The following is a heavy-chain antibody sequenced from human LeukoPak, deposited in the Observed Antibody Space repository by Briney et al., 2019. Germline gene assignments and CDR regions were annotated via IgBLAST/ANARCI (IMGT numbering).Heavy chain of an antibody. V-gene: IGHV1-18*01. J-gene: IGHJ6*03. D-gene: IGHD3-10*01. CDR2: TSAYNGQT. CDR1: GYTLTSYG. CDR3: ARGSDYYTPSGAHYYYMDV. Sequence: ASVKVSCEASGYTLTSYGISWVRQAPGQGLEWMGCTSAYNGQTNYAQKFQARVTMTTDTSTTTAYMELRNLRSDDTAVYYCARGSDYYTPSGAHYYYMDVWGKGTTVTVSS.